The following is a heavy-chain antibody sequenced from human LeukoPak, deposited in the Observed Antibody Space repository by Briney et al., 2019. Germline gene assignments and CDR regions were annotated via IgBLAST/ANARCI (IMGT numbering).Heavy chain of an antibody. CDR2: IYHSGST. J-gene: IGHJ4*02. CDR1: GGSISSGGYY. CDR3: ARVVKSYRHFDY. D-gene: IGHD1-26*01. Sequence: SETLSLTCTVSGGSISSGGYYWSWIRQPPGKGLGWIGYIYHSGSTYYNPSLKSRVTISVDRSKNQFSLKLSSVTAADTAVYYCARVVKSYRHFDYWGQGTLVTVSS. V-gene: IGHV4-30-2*01.